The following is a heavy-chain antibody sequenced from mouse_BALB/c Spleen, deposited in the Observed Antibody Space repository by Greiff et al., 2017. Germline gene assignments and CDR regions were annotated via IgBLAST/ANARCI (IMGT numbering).Heavy chain of an antibody. Sequence: EVKLQESGPGLVKPSQSLSLTCTVTGYSITSYYAWNWIRQFPGNKLEWMGYISYSGSTSYNPSLKSRISITRDTSKNQFFLQLNSVTTEDTATYYCARDGYDVSFAYWGQGTLVTVSA. CDR3: ARDGYDVSFAY. J-gene: IGHJ3*01. V-gene: IGHV3-2*02. D-gene: IGHD2-2*01. CDR1: GYSITSYYA. CDR2: ISYSGST.